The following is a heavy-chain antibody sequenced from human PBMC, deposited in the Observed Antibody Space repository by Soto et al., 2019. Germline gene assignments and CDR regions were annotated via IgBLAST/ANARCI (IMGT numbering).Heavy chain of an antibody. CDR1: GFTFSSYI. D-gene: IGHD2-15*01. Sequence: GGSLRLSCAASGFTFSSYIINWVRQAPGKGLEWVSSISSSSSYIYYADSVKGRFTISRDNAKNSLYLQMNSLRAEDTAVYYCARGSGPSFDYWGQGTLVTVSS. CDR2: ISSSSSYI. CDR3: ARGSGPSFDY. V-gene: IGHV3-21*01. J-gene: IGHJ4*02.